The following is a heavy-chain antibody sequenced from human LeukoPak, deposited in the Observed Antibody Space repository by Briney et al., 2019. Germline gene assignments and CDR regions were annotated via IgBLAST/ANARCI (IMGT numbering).Heavy chain of an antibody. D-gene: IGHD6-19*01. V-gene: IGHV4-39*01. CDR2: IYYSGNT. CDR3: ARRMAVAGTLKYYFDF. J-gene: IGHJ4*02. Sequence: SETLSLTCTVSGGTISSSSYYWGWIRQPPGKGLEWIGNIYYSGNTYYNPSVKSRVTISVDTSKNQFPLKLSSVTAADTAVYYCARRMAVAGTLKYYFDFWGQGTLVTVSS. CDR1: GGTISSSSYY.